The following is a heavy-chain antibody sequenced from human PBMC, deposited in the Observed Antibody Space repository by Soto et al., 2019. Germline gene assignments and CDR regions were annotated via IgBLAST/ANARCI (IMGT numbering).Heavy chain of an antibody. CDR2: ISSSSSTI. V-gene: IGHV3-48*02. CDR3: ARDVGSGSSTPFYGMDV. Sequence: PVGSLRLSGAASGFTFSSYSMNWVRQAPGKGLEWVSYISSSSSTIYYADSVKGRFTISRDNAKNSLYLQMNSLRDEDTAVYYCARDVGSGSSTPFYGMDVWGQGTTVTVSS. J-gene: IGHJ6*02. D-gene: IGHD1-26*01. CDR1: GFTFSSYS.